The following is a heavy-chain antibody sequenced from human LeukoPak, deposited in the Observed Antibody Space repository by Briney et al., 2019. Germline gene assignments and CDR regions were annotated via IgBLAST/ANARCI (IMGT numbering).Heavy chain of an antibody. CDR2: IFYSGST. Sequence: SETLSLTCTVSGASIGSGGYYWSWIRQHPGKGLEWIGCIFYSGSTFCNPSLKSRVTISVDTSKNQFSLKLSSVTAADTAVYYCARALTTTGGDYWGQGTLVTVYS. CDR3: ARALTTTGGDY. D-gene: IGHD4-17*01. J-gene: IGHJ4*02. CDR1: GASIGSGGYY. V-gene: IGHV4-31*03.